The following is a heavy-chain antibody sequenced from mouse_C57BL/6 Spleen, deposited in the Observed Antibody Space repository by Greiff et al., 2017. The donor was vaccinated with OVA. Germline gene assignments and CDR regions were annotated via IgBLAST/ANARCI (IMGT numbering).Heavy chain of an antibody. V-gene: IGHV5-9*01. J-gene: IGHJ4*01. D-gene: IGHD1-1*01. CDR1: GFTFSSYT. CDR2: ISGGGGNT. CDR3: ARHTTTVQAMDY. Sequence: VQLKESGGGLVKPGGSLKLSCAASGFTFSSYTMSWVRQTPEKRLEWVATISGGGGNTYYPDSVKGRFTISRDNAKNTLYLQMSSLRSEDTALYYCARHTTTVQAMDYWGQGTSVTVSS.